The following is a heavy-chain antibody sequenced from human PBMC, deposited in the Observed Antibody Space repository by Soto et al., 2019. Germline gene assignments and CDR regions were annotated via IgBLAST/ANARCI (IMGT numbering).Heavy chain of an antibody. Sequence: PSETLSLTCTVSGGSISSYYWSWIRQPPGKGLEWIGYNYYSGSTNYNPSLKSRVTISVDTSKNQFSLQLSSVTAADTAVYYCARHSSGWYYFDYWGQGTLVTVYS. CDR1: GGSISSYY. CDR2: NYYSGST. J-gene: IGHJ4*02. V-gene: IGHV4-59*08. CDR3: ARHSSGWYYFDY. D-gene: IGHD6-19*01.